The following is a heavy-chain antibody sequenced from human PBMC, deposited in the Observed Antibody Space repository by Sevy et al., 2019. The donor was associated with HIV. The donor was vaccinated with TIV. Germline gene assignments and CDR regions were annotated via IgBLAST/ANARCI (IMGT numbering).Heavy chain of an antibody. J-gene: IGHJ4*02. CDR2: ITPIFGTA. V-gene: IGHV1-69*13. CDR1: GDTFSTFS. D-gene: IGHD3-22*01. CDR3: ARARYSDSSDYYYEGAY. Sequence: ASVKVSCKASGDTFSTFSISWVRQAPGQGLEWMGGITPIFGTAKYTQNFQGRVAITADESTSTAYMELSGLRSEDTAIYYCARARYSDSSDYYYEGAYWGQGTLVTVSS.